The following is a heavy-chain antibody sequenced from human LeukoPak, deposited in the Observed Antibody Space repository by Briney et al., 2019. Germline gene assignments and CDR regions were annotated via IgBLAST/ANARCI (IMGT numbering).Heavy chain of an antibody. CDR1: GGTFSSYA. V-gene: IGHV1-69*05. CDR3: ARDMGFNWNLGTFDI. Sequence: GSSVKVSCKASGGTFSSYAISWVRQAPGQGLEWMGGIIPIFGTANYAQKFQGRVTITTDESTSTAYMELSSLRSEDTAVYYCARDMGFNWNLGTFDIWGQGTMVTVSS. J-gene: IGHJ3*02. CDR2: IIPIFGTA. D-gene: IGHD1-20*01.